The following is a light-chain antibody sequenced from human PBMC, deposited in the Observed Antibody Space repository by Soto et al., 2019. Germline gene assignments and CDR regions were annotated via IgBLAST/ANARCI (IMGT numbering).Light chain of an antibody. CDR2: GAS. CDR1: QNVSSN. J-gene: IGKJ2*01. Sequence: EIVMTQSPATLSVSPGERVTLSCRARQNVSSNLAWYQQKPGQAPRLLIYGASTRATGIPARFSGSGSGTEFTLTISSLQSEDFAVYYCQQYNNWPPYTFGQGTKLEIK. CDR3: QQYNNWPPYT. V-gene: IGKV3-15*01.